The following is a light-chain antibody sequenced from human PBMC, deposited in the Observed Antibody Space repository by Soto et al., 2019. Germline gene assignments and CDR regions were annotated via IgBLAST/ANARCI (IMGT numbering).Light chain of an antibody. Sequence: VLKQSPATLSLYPGERATLSCRASQSVSSYLAWYQQKPGQAPRLLIYDASNRATGIPARFSGSGSGTDFTLTISSLEPEDFAVYYCQQRRTFGRGTKVDI. CDR2: DAS. J-gene: IGKJ1*01. CDR1: QSVSSY. V-gene: IGKV3-11*01. CDR3: QQRRT.